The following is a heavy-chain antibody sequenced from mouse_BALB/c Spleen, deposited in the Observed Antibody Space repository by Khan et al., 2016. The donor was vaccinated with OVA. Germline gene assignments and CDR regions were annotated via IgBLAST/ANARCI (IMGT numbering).Heavy chain of an antibody. Sequence: EVELVESGGGLVKPGGSLKLSCAASGFTFNNYAMSWVRQTPEKRLEGVATVSSGGSYTYYPDSVKGRFTISRDNAKNTLFLQMSSLRSEYTAMDYCARQGGIYDGPFDYWGQGTTLTVSS. V-gene: IGHV5-9-3*01. CDR1: GFTFNNYA. CDR2: VSSGGSYT. J-gene: IGHJ2*01. CDR3: ARQGGIYDGPFDY. D-gene: IGHD2-3*01.